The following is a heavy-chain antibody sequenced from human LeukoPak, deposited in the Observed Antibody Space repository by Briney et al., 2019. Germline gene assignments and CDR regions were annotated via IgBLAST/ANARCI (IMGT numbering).Heavy chain of an antibody. CDR2: INPSGGST. CDR3: ARGPSITMVRGGQWYYYMDV. J-gene: IGHJ6*03. Sequence: ASVKVSCKASGGSFSRYAISWARQAPGQGLEWMGLINPSGGSTNYAQKFQGRVTMTRDTSTSTVYMELSSLRSEDTAVYYCARGPSITMVRGGQWYYYMDVWGKGTTVTISS. V-gene: IGHV1-46*01. CDR1: GGSFSRYA. D-gene: IGHD3-10*01.